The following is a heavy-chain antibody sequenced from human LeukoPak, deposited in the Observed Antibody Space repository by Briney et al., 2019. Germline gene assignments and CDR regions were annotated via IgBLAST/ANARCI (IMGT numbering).Heavy chain of an antibody. CDR1: GFTFSSYD. D-gene: IGHD1-1*01. Sequence: PGGSLRLSCAASGFTFSSYDMHWIRLAPGKGLDWVAFIRYDESDKYYADSVKGRFIISRDNSKNTLFLQMNNLRPEDTAVYYCAKSQLGWGQGTLVTVSS. V-gene: IGHV3-30*02. J-gene: IGHJ4*02. CDR2: IRYDESDK. CDR3: AKSQLG.